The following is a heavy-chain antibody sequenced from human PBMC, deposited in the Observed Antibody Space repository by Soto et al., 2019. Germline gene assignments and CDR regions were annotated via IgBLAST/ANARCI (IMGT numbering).Heavy chain of an antibody. J-gene: IGHJ4*02. CDR3: AKVVPGIIAVACPCDS. D-gene: IGHD6-19*01. CDR2: ISYGGNNI. Sequence: QVQLVESGGGVVQPGRSLRLSCVASGFDFSTYGMHWVRQAPGKGLEWVAVISYGGNNIYYGDSVKGRFTISRDNSKNTLYLQRNSLRPEDTAVYYCAKVVPGIIAVACPCDSWGQGTLVTVSS. V-gene: IGHV3-30*18. CDR1: GFDFSTYG.